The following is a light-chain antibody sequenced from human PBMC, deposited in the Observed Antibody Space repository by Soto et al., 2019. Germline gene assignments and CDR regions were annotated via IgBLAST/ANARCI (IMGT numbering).Light chain of an antibody. V-gene: IGLV1-44*01. CDR1: SSNIESNT. CDR3: AAWDDSLNGPG. J-gene: IGLJ3*02. Sequence: QSVLTQPPSASGTPGQRVTISCSGSSSNIESNTVNWYQQLPGTAPKLLIYSNNQRPSGVPDRFSGSKSGTSASLAISGLQSEDEADYYCAAWDDSLNGPGFGGGTKVTVL. CDR2: SNN.